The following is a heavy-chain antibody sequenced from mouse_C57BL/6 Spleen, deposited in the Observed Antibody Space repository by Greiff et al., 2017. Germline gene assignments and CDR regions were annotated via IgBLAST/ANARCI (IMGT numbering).Heavy chain of an antibody. V-gene: IGHV1-55*01. J-gene: IGHJ1*03. CDR2: IYPGSGST. CDR1: GYTFTSYW. D-gene: IGHD1-1*01. Sequence: QVQLKQPGAELVKPGASVKMSCKASGYTFTSYWITWVKQRPGQGLEWIGDIYPGSGSTNYNEKFKSKATLTVDTSSSTAYMQRSSLTSEDSAVYYCARGRSYRDFDVWGTGTTVTVSS. CDR3: ARGRSYRDFDV.